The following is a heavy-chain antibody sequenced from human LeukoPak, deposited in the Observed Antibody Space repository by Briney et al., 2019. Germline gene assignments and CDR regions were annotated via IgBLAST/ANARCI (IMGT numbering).Heavy chain of an antibody. J-gene: IGHJ2*01. Sequence: SETLSLTCTVSGGSISSGGYYWSWIRQHPGKGLEWIGYIYYSGSTYYNPSPKSRVTISVDTSKNQFSLKLSSVTAADTAVYYCARNYGDYAYWYFDLWGRGTLVTVSS. V-gene: IGHV4-31*03. CDR1: GGSISSGGYY. CDR2: IYYSGST. CDR3: ARNYGDYAYWYFDL. D-gene: IGHD4-17*01.